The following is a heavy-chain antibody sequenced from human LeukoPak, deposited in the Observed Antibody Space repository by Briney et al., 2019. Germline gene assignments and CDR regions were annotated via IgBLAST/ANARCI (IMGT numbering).Heavy chain of an antibody. CDR1: GFTFSSYW. CDR2: INSDGSST. CDR3: ARESLYDFWSGYYFDY. Sequence: GGALRLSCAASGFTFSSYWMHWVRQAPGKGLVWVSRINSDGSSTSNADSVKGRVTISRDNAKNTLYLQMNSLRAEDTAVYYCARESLYDFWSGYYFDYWGQGTLVTVSS. J-gene: IGHJ4*02. V-gene: IGHV3-74*01. D-gene: IGHD3-3*01.